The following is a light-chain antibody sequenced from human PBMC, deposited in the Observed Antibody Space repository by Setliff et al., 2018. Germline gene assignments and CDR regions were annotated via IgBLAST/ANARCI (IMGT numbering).Light chain of an antibody. J-gene: IGLJ1*01. Sequence: QSVLTQPPSASGSPGQSVTISCTRTSSDVGGINHVSWYQQHPGKAPRLMIFEVSNRPSGIPNRFSGSKSGNTASLSISGLQAEDEADYYCSSYTSLSTRVFGTGTKGTVL. CDR2: EVS. CDR3: SSYTSLSTRV. V-gene: IGLV2-14*01. CDR1: SSDVGGINH.